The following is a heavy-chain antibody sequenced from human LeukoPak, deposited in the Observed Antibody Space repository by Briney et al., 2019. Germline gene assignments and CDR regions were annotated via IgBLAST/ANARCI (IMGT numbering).Heavy chain of an antibody. V-gene: IGHV4-30-2*01. CDR2: IYHSGST. CDR1: GGSISSGGYS. CDR3: ARDGERTTAGAFDI. J-gene: IGHJ3*02. Sequence: PSETLSFTCGVSGGSISSGGYSWSWIRQPPGKGLEWIGFIYHSGSTYYSPSLKSRVTISGDTSKNQFSLNLSSVTAADTAVYYCARDGERTTAGAFDIWGQGTMVTVSS. D-gene: IGHD1/OR15-1a*01.